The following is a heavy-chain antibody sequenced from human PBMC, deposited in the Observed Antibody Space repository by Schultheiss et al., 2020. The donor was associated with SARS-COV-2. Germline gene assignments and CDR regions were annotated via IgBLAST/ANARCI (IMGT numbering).Heavy chain of an antibody. CDR3: ARDSGSLDAFDI. J-gene: IGHJ3*02. V-gene: IGHV4-34*01. CDR1: GGSIRDYY. CDR2: INHSGST. Sequence: SETLSLTCGVYGGSIRDYYWSWIRQTPGKGLEWIGEINHSGSTYYNPSLKSRVTISVDRSKNQFSLKLSSVTAADTAVYYCARDSGSLDAFDIWGQGTTVTVSS. D-gene: IGHD3-10*01.